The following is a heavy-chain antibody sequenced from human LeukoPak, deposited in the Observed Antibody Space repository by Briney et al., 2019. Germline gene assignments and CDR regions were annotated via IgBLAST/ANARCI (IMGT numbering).Heavy chain of an antibody. D-gene: IGHD6-13*01. CDR1: GFTFSSYW. Sequence: GGSLRLSCAASGFTFSSYWMSWVRQAPGKGLGWVANIKQDGSEKYYVDSVKGRFTISRDNAKNSLYLQMNSLRAEDTAVYYCAREGVSAAAYTYAFDIWGQGTMVTVSS. J-gene: IGHJ3*02. CDR3: AREGVSAAAYTYAFDI. CDR2: IKQDGSEK. V-gene: IGHV3-7*01.